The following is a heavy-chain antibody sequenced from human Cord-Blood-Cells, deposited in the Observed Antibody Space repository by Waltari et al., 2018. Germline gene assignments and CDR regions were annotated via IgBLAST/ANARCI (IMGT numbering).Heavy chain of an antibody. CDR2: IIPIFGTA. J-gene: IGHJ4*02. D-gene: IGHD4-17*01. Sequence: QVQLVQSGAEVKKPGSSVTVSCKASGGTFSSYAISWVRQAPGQGLEWLGGIIPIFGTANYAQKFQGRVTITADESTSTAYMELSSLRSEDTAVYYCASPMTTSYYFDYWGQGTLVTVSS. CDR1: GGTFSSYA. CDR3: ASPMTTSYYFDY. V-gene: IGHV1-69*01.